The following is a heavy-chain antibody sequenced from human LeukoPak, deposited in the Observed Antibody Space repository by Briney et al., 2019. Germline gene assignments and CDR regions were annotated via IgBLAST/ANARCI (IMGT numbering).Heavy chain of an antibody. D-gene: IGHD3-22*01. CDR2: ILNNGSKK. V-gene: IGHV3-33*01. CDR3: VRYISTIVVAPGY. J-gene: IGHJ4*02. Sequence: GGSLRLSCAASGFTFSSYGMHWVRQAPGKGLEWVAVILNNGSKKYYAYSVKGRFTISRDNSKNTLYLQMNSLRDEGTAVFYCVRYISTIVVAPGYWGQGTLVTV. CDR1: GFTFSSYG.